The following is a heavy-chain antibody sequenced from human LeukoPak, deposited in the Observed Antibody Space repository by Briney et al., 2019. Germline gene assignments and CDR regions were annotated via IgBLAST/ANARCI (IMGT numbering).Heavy chain of an antibody. V-gene: IGHV1-2*02. D-gene: IGHD1-26*01. J-gene: IGHJ4*02. Sequence: VASVKVSCKASGYTFTGYYMHWVRQAPGQGLEWMGWINPNSGGTNYAQKFQGRVTMTTDTSTSTAYMELRSLTSDDTAVYYCAREESIGRYQFLHDSWGQGTLVTVSS. CDR1: GYTFTGYY. CDR2: INPNSGGT. CDR3: AREESIGRYQFLHDS.